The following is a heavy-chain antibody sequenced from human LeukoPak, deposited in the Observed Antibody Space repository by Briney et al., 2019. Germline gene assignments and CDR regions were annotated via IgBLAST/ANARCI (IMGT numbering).Heavy chain of an antibody. CDR2: IIPIFGTA. D-gene: IGHD6-13*01. Sequence: ASVKVSCKASGYTFTSYAISWVRQAPGQGLEWMGGIIPIFGTANYAQKFQGRVTITTDESTSTAYMELSSLRSEDTAVYYCARDPGSVAAAGTGGDYYYYMDVWGKGTTVTVSS. CDR3: ARDPGSVAAAGTGGDYYYYMDV. CDR1: GYTFTSYA. J-gene: IGHJ6*03. V-gene: IGHV1-69*05.